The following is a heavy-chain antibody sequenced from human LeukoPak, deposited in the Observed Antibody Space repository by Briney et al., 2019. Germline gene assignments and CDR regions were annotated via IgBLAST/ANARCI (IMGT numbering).Heavy chain of an antibody. J-gene: IGHJ4*02. Sequence: TLSLTCTVSGGSISSGGYYWSWIRQPPGKGLEWIGYIYHSGSTYYNPSLKSRVTISVDRSKNQFSLKLSSVTAADTAVYYCARRNGGMGGYFDWGQGTLVTASS. CDR1: GGSISSGGYY. V-gene: IGHV4-30-2*01. CDR2: IYHSGST. CDR3: ARRNGGMGGYFD. D-gene: IGHD2-15*01.